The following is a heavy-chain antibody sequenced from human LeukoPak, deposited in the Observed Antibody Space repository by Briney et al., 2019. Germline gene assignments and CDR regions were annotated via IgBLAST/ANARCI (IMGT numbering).Heavy chain of an antibody. V-gene: IGHV3-21*01. CDR3: AREWPRITMIEDQPV. Sequence: GGSLRLSCAASGFTFSSYSMNWVRQAPGKGLEWVSSISSSSSYIYYADSVKGRFTISRDNAKNSLYLQMNSLRAEDTAVYYCAREWPRITMIEDQPVWGQGTLVTVSS. D-gene: IGHD3-22*01. CDR2: ISSSSSYI. J-gene: IGHJ4*02. CDR1: GFTFSSYS.